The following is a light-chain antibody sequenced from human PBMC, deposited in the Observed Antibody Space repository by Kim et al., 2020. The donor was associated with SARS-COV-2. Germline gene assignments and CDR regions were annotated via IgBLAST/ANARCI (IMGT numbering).Light chain of an antibody. Sequence: DIQMTQPPSSLSASVGDRVTITCRASQSISSYLNWYQQKPGKAPKLLIYAASSLQSGVPSRFSGSGFGTDFTLTISSLQPEDFATYYCQQSYSTLWTFGQGTKVDIK. CDR1: QSISSY. CDR3: QQSYSTLWT. V-gene: IGKV1-39*01. J-gene: IGKJ1*01. CDR2: AAS.